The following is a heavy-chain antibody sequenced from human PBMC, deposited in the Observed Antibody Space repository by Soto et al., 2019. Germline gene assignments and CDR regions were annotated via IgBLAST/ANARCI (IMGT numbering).Heavy chain of an antibody. J-gene: IGHJ6*02. V-gene: IGHV3-30-3*01. CDR1: GFTFSSYA. CDR3: AILPMVRGVISYYYGMDV. D-gene: IGHD3-10*01. Sequence: QVQLVESGGGVVQPGRSLRLSCAASGFTFSSYAMHWVRQAPGKGLEWVAVISYDGSNKYYADSVKGRFTISRDNSKNTLYLQMNSLRAEDTAVYYCAILPMVRGVISYYYGMDVWGQGTTVTVSS. CDR2: ISYDGSNK.